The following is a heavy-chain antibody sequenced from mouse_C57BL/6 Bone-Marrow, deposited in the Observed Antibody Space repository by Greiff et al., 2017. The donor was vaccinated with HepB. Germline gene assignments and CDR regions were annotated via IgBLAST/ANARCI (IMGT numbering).Heavy chain of an antibody. CDR1: GYTFTSYW. V-gene: IGHV1-55*01. D-gene: IGHD3-2*02. CDR2: IYPGSGST. J-gene: IGHJ2*01. CDR3: ARGTAQAPSDY. Sequence: QVQLQQPGAELVKPGASVKMSCKASGYTFTSYWITWVKQRPGQGLEWIGDIYPGSGSTNYNEKFKSKATLTVDTSSSTAYIQLSSLTSEDSAVYYCARGTAQAPSDYWGQGTTRTVSS.